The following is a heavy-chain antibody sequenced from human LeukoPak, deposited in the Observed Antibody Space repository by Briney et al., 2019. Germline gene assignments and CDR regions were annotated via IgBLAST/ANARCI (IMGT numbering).Heavy chain of an antibody. CDR1: GYTFTGYY. CDR2: INPNSGGT. Sequence: ASVKVSCKASGYTFTGYYMHWVRQAPGQGLEWTGWINPNSGGTNYAQKFQGWVTMTRDTSISTAYMELSRLRSDDTAVYYCAREGGTVKSAFDIWGQGTMVTVSS. D-gene: IGHD4-17*01. J-gene: IGHJ3*02. CDR3: AREGGTVKSAFDI. V-gene: IGHV1-2*04.